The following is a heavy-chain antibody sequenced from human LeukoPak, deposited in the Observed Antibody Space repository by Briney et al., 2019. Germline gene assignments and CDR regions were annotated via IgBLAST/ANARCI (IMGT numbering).Heavy chain of an antibody. CDR3: ASSHCSGGSCYSSEGDSHDY. D-gene: IGHD2-15*01. V-gene: IGHV1-46*01. CDR1: GYTFTSYY. J-gene: IGHJ4*02. CDR2: INPSGGST. Sequence: ASVKVSCKASGYTFTSYYMHWVRQAPGQGLEWMGIINPSGGSTSYAQKFRGRVTMTRDTSTSTVYMELSSLRSEDTAVYYCASSHCSGGSCYSSEGDSHDYWGQGTLVTVSS.